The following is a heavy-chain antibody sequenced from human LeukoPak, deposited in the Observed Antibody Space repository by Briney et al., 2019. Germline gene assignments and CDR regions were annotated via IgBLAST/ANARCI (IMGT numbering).Heavy chain of an antibody. CDR2: IIPIFGTA. D-gene: IGHD2-15*01. CDR1: GGTFSSYA. J-gene: IGHJ3*02. V-gene: IGHV1-69*05. CDR3: ARGGPMVDDAFDI. Sequence: SVKVSCTASGGTFSSYAISWVRQAPGQGLEWMGGIIPIFGTANYAQKFQGRVTITTDESTSTAYMELSSLRSEDTAVYYCARGGPMVDDAFDIWGQGTMVTVSS.